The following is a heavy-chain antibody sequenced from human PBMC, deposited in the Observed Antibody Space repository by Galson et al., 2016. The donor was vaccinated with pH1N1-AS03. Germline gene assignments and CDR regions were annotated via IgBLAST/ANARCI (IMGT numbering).Heavy chain of an antibody. D-gene: IGHD2-2*01. V-gene: IGHV1-18*01. CDR2: ISGYNINA. CDR3: ASDGDIVIVTSAIDYYGMDV. CDR1: GSKFTSYG. Sequence: QSGAEVKKPGASVKVSCKASGSKFTSYGVSWVRQAPGQGLEWMGWISGYNINAKYAEKFQGRVTLTKDKSTSTAYMELRSLTSDDTAVYFCASDGDIVIVTSAIDYYGMDVWGQGTTVTVSS. J-gene: IGHJ6*02.